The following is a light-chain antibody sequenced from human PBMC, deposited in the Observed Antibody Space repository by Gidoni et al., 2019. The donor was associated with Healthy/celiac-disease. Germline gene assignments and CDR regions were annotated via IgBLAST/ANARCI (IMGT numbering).Light chain of an antibody. V-gene: IGKV3-11*01. CDR1: KSVSSY. J-gene: IGKJ4*01. CDR3: QQRSNWLLT. Sequence: EIVLTQSPATLSLSPGARATLSCRASKSVSSYLAWYQQKPGQAPRLLIYYASNRATGIPARFSGSGSGPDFTLTISSLEPEDFAVYYCQQRSNWLLTFGGXTKVEI. CDR2: YAS.